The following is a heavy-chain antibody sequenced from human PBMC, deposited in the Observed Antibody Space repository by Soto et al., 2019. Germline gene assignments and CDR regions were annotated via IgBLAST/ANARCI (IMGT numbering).Heavy chain of an antibody. J-gene: IGHJ4*02. CDR1: GFTFSSYA. V-gene: IGHV3-23*01. Sequence: EVQLLESGGGLVQPGGSLRLSCAASGFTFSSYAMSWVRQAPGKGLEWVSAISGSGGSTYYADSVKGRFTISRDNSKNTLYLQMNSLRAEGPAVYYCAKDSTAYSSSYDFDYWGQGTLVTVSP. CDR3: AKDSTAYSSSYDFDY. CDR2: ISGSGGST. D-gene: IGHD6-6*01.